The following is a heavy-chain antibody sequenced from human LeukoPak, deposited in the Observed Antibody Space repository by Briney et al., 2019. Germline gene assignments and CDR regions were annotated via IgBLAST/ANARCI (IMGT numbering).Heavy chain of an antibody. Sequence: GASVKVSCKASGYTFTSYDINWVRQATGQGLDWMGWMNPNSGNTGYAQKFQDRVTMTRNTSIRPAYMELSSPSSEDTAVYYCARGDIVVVPDGFDPWGQGTLVTVSS. V-gene: IGHV1-8*01. J-gene: IGHJ5*02. CDR2: MNPNSGNT. D-gene: IGHD2-2*01. CDR3: ARGDIVVVPDGFDP. CDR1: GYTFTSYD.